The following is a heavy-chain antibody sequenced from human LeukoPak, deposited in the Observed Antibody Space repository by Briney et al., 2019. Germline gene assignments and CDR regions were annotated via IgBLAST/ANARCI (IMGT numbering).Heavy chain of an antibody. V-gene: IGHV4-39*07. J-gene: IGHJ4*02. CDR3: ARGYYDSSGYNDY. D-gene: IGHD3-22*01. CDR2: VYYSGNT. CDR1: GDSISGSDYY. Sequence: PSETLSLTCTVSGDSISGSDYYWTWIRQPPGKGLEWTASVYYSGNTLYNPSLKSRVTISVDTSKNQFSLKLSSVTAADTAVYYCARGYYDSSGYNDYWGQGTLVTVSS.